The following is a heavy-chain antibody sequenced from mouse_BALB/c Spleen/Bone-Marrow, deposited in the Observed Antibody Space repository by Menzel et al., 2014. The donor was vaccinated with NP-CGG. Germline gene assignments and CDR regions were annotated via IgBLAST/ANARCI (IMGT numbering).Heavy chain of an antibody. CDR3: TRRDRHDYYAMDY. V-gene: IGHV1-69*02. J-gene: IGHJ4*01. CDR2: IYPSDSYT. D-gene: IGHD2-14*01. CDR1: GYTFTSYW. Sequence: VQLQQSGAELVRPGASVKLSCKASGYTFTSYWINWVKQRPGQGLEWIGNIYPSDSYTNYNQKFKDKATLTVDKSSSTAYMQLSSPTSEDSAVYYCTRRDRHDYYAMDYWGQGTSATVSS.